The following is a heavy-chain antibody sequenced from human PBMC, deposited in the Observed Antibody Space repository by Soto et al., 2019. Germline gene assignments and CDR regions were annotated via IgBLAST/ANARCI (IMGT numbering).Heavy chain of an antibody. CDR3: ARRHYDILTGYSTDAFDF. J-gene: IGHJ3*01. D-gene: IGHD3-9*01. CDR2: VYYSGRT. V-gene: IGHV4-59*11. CDR1: GGSLSNHY. Sequence: QVRLQESGPGLVQPSETLSLTCTVSGGSLSNHYLDWIRQPPGKGLEWIGYVYYSGRTNYNPSLKSRVTISVDTSKHQVSLKLTSVTAADTAVYYCARRHYDILTGYSTDAFDFWGQGTLVTVSS.